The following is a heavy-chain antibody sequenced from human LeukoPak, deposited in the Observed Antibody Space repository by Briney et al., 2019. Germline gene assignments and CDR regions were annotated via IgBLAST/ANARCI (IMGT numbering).Heavy chain of an antibody. CDR1: GGTFSSYA. V-gene: IGHV1-69*04. Sequence: SVKVSCKASGGTFSSYAISWVRRAPGQVLEWMGMIIPILGIANYAQKFQGRVTITADKSTSTAYMELSSLRSEDTAVYYCARDMGSYYDFWSGRGDYYYMDVWGKRTTVTVSS. J-gene: IGHJ6*03. D-gene: IGHD3-3*01. CDR2: IIPILGIA. CDR3: ARDMGSYYDFWSGRGDYYYMDV.